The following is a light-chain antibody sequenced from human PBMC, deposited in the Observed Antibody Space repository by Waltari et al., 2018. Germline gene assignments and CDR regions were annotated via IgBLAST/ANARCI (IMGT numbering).Light chain of an antibody. CDR2: KAC. CDR3: QQYNSYSST. CDR1: QSISSW. V-gene: IGKV1-5*03. Sequence: DIQMTQSPSTLSASVGERVTITCRASQSISSWLAWYQQKPGKAPKLLIYKACSLESGVPSRFSGSGSGTEFTLTINSLQPDDFATYYCQQYNSYSSTFGGGTKVEIK. J-gene: IGKJ4*01.